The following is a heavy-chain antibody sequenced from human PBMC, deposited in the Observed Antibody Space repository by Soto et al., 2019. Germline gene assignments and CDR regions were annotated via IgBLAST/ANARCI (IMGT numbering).Heavy chain of an antibody. V-gene: IGHV4-31*03. J-gene: IGHJ4*02. CDR2: IYYSGST. Sequence: PSETLSLTCTVSGGFISSGGYFGSWIRQDPGKGLEWIGDIYYSGSTYYNPSLKSRVTISVDTSKNQFSLKLSSVTAWDTGVYYCAREPSIWGQGTLVTVSS. CDR3: AREPSI. CDR1: GGFISSGGYF.